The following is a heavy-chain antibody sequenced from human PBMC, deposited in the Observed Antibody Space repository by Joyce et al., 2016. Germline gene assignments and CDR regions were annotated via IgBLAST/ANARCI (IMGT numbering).Heavy chain of an antibody. J-gene: IGHJ5*02. V-gene: IGHV3-66*02. CDR1: GFSVSSNY. D-gene: IGHD3-10*01. CDR2: IYTGGST. CDR3: TTDRAGSWSGFDP. Sequence: EVQLVVSGGDLVQPGGSLRLSCVGSGFSVSSNYMNWVRQAPGKGLEWVSVIYTGGSTYYADSVKGRFTISRDNSKNTVYLQMNNLRPEDTAMYFCTTDRAGSWSGFDPWGQGTVVLVSS.